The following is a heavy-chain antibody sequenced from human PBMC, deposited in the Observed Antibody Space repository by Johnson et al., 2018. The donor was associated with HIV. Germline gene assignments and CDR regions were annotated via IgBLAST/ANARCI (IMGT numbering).Heavy chain of an antibody. CDR2: IRYDGSNK. J-gene: IGHJ3*02. Sequence: QVQLVESGGGVVQPGRSLRLSCAASGFTFSSYGMHWVRQAPGKGLEWVAFIRYDGSNKYYADSVKGRFTISRDNSKNTLYLQMNSLRAEDTAVYYCEKDLPGAMVRAIDAFDIWGQGTMVTVSS. CDR1: GFTFSSYG. CDR3: EKDLPGAMVRAIDAFDI. V-gene: IGHV3-30*02. D-gene: IGHD3-10*01.